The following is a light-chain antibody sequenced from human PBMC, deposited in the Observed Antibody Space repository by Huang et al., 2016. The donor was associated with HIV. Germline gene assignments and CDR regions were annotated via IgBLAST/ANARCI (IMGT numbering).Light chain of an antibody. Sequence: EIVMTQSPATLSVSPGERATLSCGASQGVSNNIAWYQQKPGQTPRLLIHGASTRATGIAAKFSGRGSGTDVTLTITSLQPEDSAVYYCQHYNNWPPWTFGPGTQMEI. CDR2: GAS. CDR3: QHYNNWPPWT. J-gene: IGKJ1*01. V-gene: IGKV3D-15*01. CDR1: QGVSNN.